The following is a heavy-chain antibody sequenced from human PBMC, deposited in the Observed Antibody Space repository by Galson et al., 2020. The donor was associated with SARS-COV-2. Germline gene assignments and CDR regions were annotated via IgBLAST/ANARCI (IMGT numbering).Heavy chain of an antibody. CDR3: ARVGGMATTPGDYYYYGLDV. CDR1: GFTFSNHV. J-gene: IGHJ6*02. CDR2: ISDDGRNK. Sequence: GESLKISCAASGFTFSNHVMHWVRQATGKGLEWVAVISDDGRNKNYGDSVKGRFTISRDNSENTLYLQMNSLRPEDTAVYYCARVGGMATTPGDYYYYGLDVWGQGTTVTVSS. V-gene: IGHV3-30*03. D-gene: IGHD2-8*02.